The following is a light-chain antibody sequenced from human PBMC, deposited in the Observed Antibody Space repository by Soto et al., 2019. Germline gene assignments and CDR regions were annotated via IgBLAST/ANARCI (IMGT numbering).Light chain of an antibody. J-gene: IGKJ1*01. CDR1: QSVSSN. CDR2: GAS. Sequence: EIVMTQSPATLSVSPGERATLSCRASQSVSSNLAWYQQKPGQAPRLLIYGASTRATGIPARFSGSGFGTEFTLTISSLQSEDFAVYYCQQYNNWPRVTFGQGTKVEIK. V-gene: IGKV3-15*01. CDR3: QQYNNWPRVT.